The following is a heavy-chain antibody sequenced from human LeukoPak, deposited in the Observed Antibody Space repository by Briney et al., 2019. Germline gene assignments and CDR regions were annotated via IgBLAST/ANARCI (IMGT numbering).Heavy chain of an antibody. CDR1: GYTFTGYY. Sequence: ASVKVSCKASGYTFTGYYMHWVRQAPGQGLEWMGRINPNSGGTNYAQKFQGRATMTRDTSISTAYMELSRLRSDDTAVYYCARESGYVLRGAFDIWGQGTMVTVSS. CDR3: ARESGYVLRGAFDI. CDR2: INPNSGGT. D-gene: IGHD5-12*01. J-gene: IGHJ3*02. V-gene: IGHV1-2*06.